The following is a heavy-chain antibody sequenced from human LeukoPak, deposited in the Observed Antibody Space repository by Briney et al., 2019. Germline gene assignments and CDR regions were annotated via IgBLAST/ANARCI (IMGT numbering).Heavy chain of an antibody. CDR3: ARLGVAQFDY. D-gene: IGHD5-12*01. Sequence: SETLSLTCTVSGGSISSSSYYWGWIRQPPGKGLEWIGSIYYSGSTYYNPSLKSRVTISVDTSKNQFSLKLSSVTAADTAVYYCARLGVAQFDYWGQGTLVTVSS. CDR2: IYYSGST. CDR1: GGSISSSSYY. J-gene: IGHJ4*02. V-gene: IGHV4-39*01.